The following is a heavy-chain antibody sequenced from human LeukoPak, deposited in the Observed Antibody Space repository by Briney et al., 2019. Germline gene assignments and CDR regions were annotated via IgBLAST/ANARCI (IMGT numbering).Heavy chain of an antibody. Sequence: PGRSLRLSCAASGFTFSSYAMHWVRQAPGKGLEWVAVISYDGSNKYYADSVKGRFTISRDNSKNTLYLQMNSLRAEDTAVYYCASFKYSSGSTGGYWGQGTLVTVSS. CDR2: ISYDGSNK. CDR1: GFTFSSYA. CDR3: ASFKYSSGSTGGY. J-gene: IGHJ4*02. V-gene: IGHV3-30*04. D-gene: IGHD6-19*01.